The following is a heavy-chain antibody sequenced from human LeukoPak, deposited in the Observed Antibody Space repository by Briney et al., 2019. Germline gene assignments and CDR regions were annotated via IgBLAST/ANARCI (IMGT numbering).Heavy chain of an antibody. CDR1: GFTFSSYW. J-gene: IGHJ4*02. CDR3: ARAFAGPDDY. CDR2: ISSSGSTI. Sequence: GGSLRLSCAASGFTFSSYWMSWVRQAPGKGLEWVSYISSSGSTIYYADSVKGRFTISRDNAKNSLYLQMNSLRDEDTAVYYCARAFAGPDDYWGQGTLVTVSS. D-gene: IGHD3-16*01. V-gene: IGHV3-48*02.